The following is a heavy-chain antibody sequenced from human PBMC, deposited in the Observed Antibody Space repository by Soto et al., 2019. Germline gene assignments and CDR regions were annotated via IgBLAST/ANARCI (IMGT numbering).Heavy chain of an antibody. D-gene: IGHD2-2*01. Sequence: GGSLRLSCAASGFTFSSYAMSWVRQAPGKGLEWVSAISGSGGSTYYADSAKGRFTISRDNSKNTLYLQMNSLRAEDTAVYYCAKSIASHGLNPFDYWGQGTLVTVSS. J-gene: IGHJ4*02. V-gene: IGHV3-23*01. CDR2: ISGSGGST. CDR1: GFTFSSYA. CDR3: AKSIASHGLNPFDY.